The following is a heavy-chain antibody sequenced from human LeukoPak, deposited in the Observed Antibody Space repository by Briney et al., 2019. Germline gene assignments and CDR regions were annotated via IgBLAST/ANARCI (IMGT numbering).Heavy chain of an antibody. CDR2: IYYSGST. V-gene: IGHV4-59*01. CDR1: GGSISSYY. CDR3: ARAPYSSSWYN. J-gene: IGHJ4*02. D-gene: IGHD6-13*01. Sequence: SETLSLTCTVSGGSISSYYWSWIRQPPGKGLEWIGYIYYSGSTNYNPSLKSRVTISVDTSKNQFSLKLSSVTAADTAVYYCARAPYSSSWYNWGQGTLVTVSS.